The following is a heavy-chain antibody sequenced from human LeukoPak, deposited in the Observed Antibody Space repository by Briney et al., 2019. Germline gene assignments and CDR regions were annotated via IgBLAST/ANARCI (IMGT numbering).Heavy chain of an antibody. D-gene: IGHD4-17*01. V-gene: IGHV4-38-2*02. J-gene: IGHJ6*03. CDR3: ARHSKHRSTVTTFVVRYYYYYMDV. Sequence: PSETLSLTCSVSGYSISSGYYWSWIRQPPGKGLEWIGEINHSGSTNYNPSLKSRVTISVDTSKNQFSLKLSSVTAADTAVYYCARHSKHRSTVTTFVVRYYYYYMDVWGKGTTVTISS. CDR2: INHSGST. CDR1: GYSISSGYY.